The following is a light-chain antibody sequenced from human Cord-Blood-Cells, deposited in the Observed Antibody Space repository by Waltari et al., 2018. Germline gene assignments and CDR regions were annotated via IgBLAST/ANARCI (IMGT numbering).Light chain of an antibody. CDR3: HQRSNWPLT. CDR2: DAS. CDR1: QSVSSY. Sequence: EIVLTQSPATLSLSPGERATPSCRASQSVSSYLAWYQQKPGKAPRLLIDDASNRATGIPARFSVSGSGTDVTLSISSLEPEDFAVYYCHQRSNWPLTFGPGTKVDIK. V-gene: IGKV3-11*01. J-gene: IGKJ3*01.